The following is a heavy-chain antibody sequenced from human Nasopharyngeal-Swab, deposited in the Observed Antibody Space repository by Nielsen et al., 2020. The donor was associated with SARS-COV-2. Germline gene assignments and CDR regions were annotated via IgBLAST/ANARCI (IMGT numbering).Heavy chain of an antibody. J-gene: IGHJ6*02. V-gene: IGHV3-23*01. Sequence: VRQAPGKGLEWVSAISGSGGSTHYADSVKGRFAISRDNSKNTLYLQMNSLRAEDTAVYYCYVLLWFGDYYYGMDVWGQGTTVTVSS. D-gene: IGHD3-10*01. CDR3: YVLLWFGDYYYGMDV. CDR2: ISGSGGST.